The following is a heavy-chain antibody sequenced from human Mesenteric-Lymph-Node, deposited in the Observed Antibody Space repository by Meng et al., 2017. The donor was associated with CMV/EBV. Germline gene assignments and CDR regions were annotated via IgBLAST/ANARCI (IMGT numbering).Heavy chain of an antibody. J-gene: IGHJ5*02. CDR1: GSTFTDFY. V-gene: IGHV1-2*06. CDR3: ARDNVNPEGFDP. D-gene: IGHD2/OR15-2a*01. CDR2: INPNSGVS. Sequence: QVQLVQSRAEVGKPGASVMVSCKASGSTFTDFYIHRVRQAPGQGLEWMGRINPNSGVSNSAQNFQGRVTMTRDTSISTAYMELGRLTSDDTAVYYCARDNVNPEGFDPWGQGTLVTVSS.